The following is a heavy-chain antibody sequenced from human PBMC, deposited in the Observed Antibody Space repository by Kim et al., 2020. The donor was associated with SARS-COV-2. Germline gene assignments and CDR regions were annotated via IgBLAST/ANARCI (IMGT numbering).Heavy chain of an antibody. D-gene: IGHD3-3*01. CDR2: IYYSGST. J-gene: IGHJ3*02. CDR3: ARRDRITIFGVAIGEGAFDI. CDR1: GGSISSYY. V-gene: IGHV4-59*08. Sequence: SETLSLTCTVSGGSISSYYWSWIRQPPGKGLEWIGYIYYSGSTNYNPSLKSRVTILVDTSKNQFSLKLSSVTAADTAVYYCARRDRITIFGVAIGEGAFDIWGQGTMVTVSS.